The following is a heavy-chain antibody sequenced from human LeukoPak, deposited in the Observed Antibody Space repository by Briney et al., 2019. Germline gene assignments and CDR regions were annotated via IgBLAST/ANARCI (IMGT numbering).Heavy chain of an antibody. CDR2: ISGSGGST. CDR3: AKGGFSTVTSRWDYYYMDV. V-gene: IGHV3-23*01. Sequence: PAGGSLRLSCAASGFTFSSYAMSWVRQAPGKGLEWVSAISGSGGSTYYADSVKGRFTISRDNSKNTLYLQMNSLRAEDTAVYYCAKGGFSTVTSRWDYYYMDVWGKGTTVTVSS. D-gene: IGHD4-11*01. J-gene: IGHJ6*03. CDR1: GFTFSSYA.